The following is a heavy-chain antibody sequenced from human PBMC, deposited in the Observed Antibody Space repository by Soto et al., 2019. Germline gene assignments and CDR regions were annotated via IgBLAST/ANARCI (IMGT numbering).Heavy chain of an antibody. Sequence: GASVKVSCKASGYTFTSYGISWVRQAPGQGLEWMGWISAYNGNTNYAQKLQGRVTMTTDTSTSTAYMELRSLRSDDTAVCYCARDPNNRQWLPPYYFDYWGQGTLVTVSS. CDR2: ISAYNGNT. CDR3: ARDPNNRQWLPPYYFDY. D-gene: IGHD6-19*01. V-gene: IGHV1-18*01. J-gene: IGHJ4*02. CDR1: GYTFTSYG.